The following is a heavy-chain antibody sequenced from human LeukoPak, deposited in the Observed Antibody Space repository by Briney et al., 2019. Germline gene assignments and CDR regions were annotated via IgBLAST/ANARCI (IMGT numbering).Heavy chain of an antibody. Sequence: GGSLRLSCAASGFTFSSYSMNWVRQAPGKGLEWVSSISSSSSYIYYADSVKGRFTISRDNAKNSLYLQMNSLRAEDTAVYYCARDGSVGSSWRDYWGQGTLVTVSS. CDR3: ARDGSVGSSWRDY. D-gene: IGHD6-13*01. J-gene: IGHJ4*02. CDR2: ISSSSSYI. CDR1: GFTFSSYS. V-gene: IGHV3-21*01.